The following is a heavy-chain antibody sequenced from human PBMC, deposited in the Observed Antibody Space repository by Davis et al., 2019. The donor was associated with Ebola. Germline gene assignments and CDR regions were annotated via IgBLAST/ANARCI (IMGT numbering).Heavy chain of an antibody. CDR2: IYYSGST. CDR1: GGSISSYY. J-gene: IGHJ4*02. CDR3: ARFGFLEWLFDY. Sequence: MPSETLSLTCTVSGGSISSYYWSWIRQPPGKGLEWIGYIYYSGSTNYNPSLKSRVTISVDTSKNQFSLKLSSVTAADTAVYYCARFGFLEWLFDYWGQGTLVTVSS. V-gene: IGHV4-59*08. D-gene: IGHD3-3*01.